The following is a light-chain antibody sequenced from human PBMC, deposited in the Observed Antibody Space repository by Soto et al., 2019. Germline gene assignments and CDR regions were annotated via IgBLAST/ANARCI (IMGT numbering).Light chain of an antibody. CDR1: QSVSSSY. J-gene: IGKJ1*01. CDR2: GAS. V-gene: IGKV3-20*01. Sequence: EIVLTQSPGTLSLSPGERATLSCRASQSVSSSYLAWYQQKPGQAPRLLIYGASSRATGIPDRFSGGGSGTDFTLTISRLEPEDFAVYYCQQYGSFRTFGQGTKVDIK. CDR3: QQYGSFRT.